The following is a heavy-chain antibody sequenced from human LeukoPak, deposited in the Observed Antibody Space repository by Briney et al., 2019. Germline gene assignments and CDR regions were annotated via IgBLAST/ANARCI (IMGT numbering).Heavy chain of an antibody. J-gene: IGHJ4*02. D-gene: IGHD2-2*01. CDR1: GFTFSSYA. CDR3: AKARVGYCSSTSCPLGY. V-gene: IGHV3-23*01. CDR2: ISGSGGST. Sequence: GGSLRLSCAASGFTFSSYAMSWVRQAPGKGLEWVSAISGSGGSTYYADSVKGRFTISRDNSKSTLYLQMNCLRAEDTAVYYCAKARVGYCSSTSCPLGYWGQGTLVTVSS.